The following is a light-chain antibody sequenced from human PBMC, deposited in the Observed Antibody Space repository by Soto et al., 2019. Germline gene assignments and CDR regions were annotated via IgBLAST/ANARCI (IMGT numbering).Light chain of an antibody. Sequence: ALTQPASVSGSPGQSITISCTGSSSDVGGYDYVSWYQQHPGKPPKLMIYDVSNRPSGVSDRFSGSKSGNTASLTISGLQAEDEADYYCSSYTSSSTSCVFGPGTKLTVL. CDR2: DVS. V-gene: IGLV2-14*01. J-gene: IGLJ1*01. CDR1: SSDVGGYDY. CDR3: SSYTSSSTSCV.